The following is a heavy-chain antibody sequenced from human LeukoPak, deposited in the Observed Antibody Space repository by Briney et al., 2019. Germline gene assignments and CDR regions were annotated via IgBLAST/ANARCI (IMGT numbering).Heavy chain of an antibody. CDR1: GFTFNSYA. CDR2: ISANGAKT. CDR3: AKGWSVTMGMAAPGD. V-gene: IGHV3-23*01. Sequence: PGGSLRLSCAASGFTFNSYAMSWVRQAPGKGLEWVSGISANGAKTYYADSVKGRFTISRDNSKNTQSLQMNSLRAEDTALYYCAKGWSVTMGMAAPGDWGQGALVTVSS. J-gene: IGHJ4*02. D-gene: IGHD3-10*01.